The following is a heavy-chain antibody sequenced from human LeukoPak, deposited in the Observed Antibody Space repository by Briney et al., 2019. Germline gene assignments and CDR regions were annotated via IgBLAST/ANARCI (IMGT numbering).Heavy chain of an antibody. Sequence: PSETLSLTCSVSGGSVTSGSYYWSWIRQPAGKGLEWIGRISTSGSTNYNPSLKSRVTMSLDTSKNQFSLTLSSVTAADRAVYYCARGGGGWLDDHDAFDIWGQGTMVTVSS. CDR1: GGSVTSGSYY. D-gene: IGHD6-19*01. CDR2: ISTSGST. CDR3: ARGGGGWLDDHDAFDI. J-gene: IGHJ3*02. V-gene: IGHV4-61*10.